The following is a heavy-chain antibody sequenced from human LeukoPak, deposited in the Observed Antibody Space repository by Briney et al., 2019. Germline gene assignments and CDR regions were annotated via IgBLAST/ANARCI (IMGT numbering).Heavy chain of an antibody. CDR3: ARHMDSSGYYYGMDV. D-gene: IGHD6-6*01. Sequence: NPSETLSLTCTVSGGSISRYYWSWFRHPPGKGLGGMGYIYYTGSTNYNPSLKSRVTISVDTSKNQFSLKLSSVTAADTAVYYCARHMDSSGYYYGMDVWGQGTTVTVFS. J-gene: IGHJ6*02. V-gene: IGHV4-59*08. CDR1: GGSISRYY. CDR2: IYYTGST.